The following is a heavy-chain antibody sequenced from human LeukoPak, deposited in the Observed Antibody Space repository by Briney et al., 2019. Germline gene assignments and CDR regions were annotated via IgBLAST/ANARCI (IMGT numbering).Heavy chain of an antibody. D-gene: IGHD2-2*02. J-gene: IGHJ6*02. Sequence: PGGSLRLSCAASGFTFSSYWMHWVRQAPVKGLVWVSRINSDGSSTSYADSVKGRFTISRDNAKNTLYLQMNSLRAEDTAVYYCARDRATSCYKYYYYYGMDVWGQGTTVTVSS. CDR1: GFTFSSYW. V-gene: IGHV3-74*01. CDR2: INSDGSST. CDR3: ARDRATSCYKYYYYYGMDV.